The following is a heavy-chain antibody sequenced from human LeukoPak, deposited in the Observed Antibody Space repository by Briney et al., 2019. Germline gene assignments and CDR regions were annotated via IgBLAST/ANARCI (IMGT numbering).Heavy chain of an antibody. J-gene: IGHJ4*02. V-gene: IGHV4-39*01. CDR3: AREYYYDFWSGYYTWDY. D-gene: IGHD3-3*01. CDR2: IYYSGST. CDR1: GGSISSSSYY. Sequence: SETLSLTCTVSGGSISSSSYYWGWIRQPPGKGLEWIGSIYYSGSTYYNPSLKGRVTISVDTSKNQFSLKLSSVTAADTAVYYCAREYYYDFWSGYYTWDYWGQGTLVTVSS.